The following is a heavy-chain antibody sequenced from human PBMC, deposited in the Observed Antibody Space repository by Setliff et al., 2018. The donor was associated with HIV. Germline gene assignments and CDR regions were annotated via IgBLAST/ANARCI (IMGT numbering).Heavy chain of an antibody. Sequence: SETLSLTCTVSGGSISSGNYYWNWIRQPAGKGLEWIGHIYASGSTNYNPSLKGRVTISVDTSKNHFSLKLSSVTAADTAVYYCARGRGDIVLLVYTYPPDYWGQGKLVTVSS. V-gene: IGHV4-61*09. CDR3: ARGRGDIVLLVYTYPPDY. CDR1: GGSISSGNYY. J-gene: IGHJ4*02. CDR2: IYASGST. D-gene: IGHD2-8*02.